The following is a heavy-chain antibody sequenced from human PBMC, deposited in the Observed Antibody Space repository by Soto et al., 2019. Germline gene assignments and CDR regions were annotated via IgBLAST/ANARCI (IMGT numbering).Heavy chain of an antibody. J-gene: IGHJ4*02. CDR3: ARDLNTYYDFRSGYYDY. Sequence: EVQLVESGGGLVKPGGSLRLSCAASGFTFSSYSMNWVRQAPGKGLEWVSSISSSSSYIYYADSVKGRFTISRDNAKNSLYLQMNSLRAEDTAVYYCARDLNTYYDFRSGYYDYWGQGTLVTVS. V-gene: IGHV3-21*01. CDR1: GFTFSSYS. D-gene: IGHD3-3*01. CDR2: ISSSSSYI.